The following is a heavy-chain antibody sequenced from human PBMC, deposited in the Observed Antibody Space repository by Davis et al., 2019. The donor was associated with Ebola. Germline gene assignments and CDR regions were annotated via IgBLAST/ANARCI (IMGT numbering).Heavy chain of an antibody. CDR3: ARSYQLLYVYYYYMDV. CDR1: GFTFSSYA. CDR2: ISGSGGSI. D-gene: IGHD2-2*02. Sequence: GESLKISCAASGFTFSSYAMSWVRQAPGKGLEWVSGISGSGGSIYYADSVKGRFTISRDNAKNSLYLQMNSLRDEDTAVYYCARSYQLLYVYYYYMDVWGKGTTVTVSS. V-gene: IGHV3-23*01. J-gene: IGHJ6*03.